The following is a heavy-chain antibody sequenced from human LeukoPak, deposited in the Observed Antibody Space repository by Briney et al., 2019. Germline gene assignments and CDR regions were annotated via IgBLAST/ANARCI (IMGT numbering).Heavy chain of an antibody. CDR2: IYTSGYT. Sequence: SETLSLTCTVSGGSISSGSYYWGWIRQPAGKGLEWIGRIYTSGYTDYNPSLKSRVTTSVDTSKNQFSLKVSSVTAADTAVYYCARGCSGGSCLFDYWGQGTLVTVSS. V-gene: IGHV4-61*02. CDR3: ARGCSGGSCLFDY. J-gene: IGHJ4*02. CDR1: GGSISSGSYY. D-gene: IGHD2-15*01.